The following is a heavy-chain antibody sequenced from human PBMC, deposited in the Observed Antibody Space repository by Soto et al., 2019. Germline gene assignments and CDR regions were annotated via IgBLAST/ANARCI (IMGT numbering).Heavy chain of an antibody. D-gene: IGHD6-25*01. V-gene: IGHV4-59*08. CDR1: GGSISSYY. J-gene: IGHJ3*02. CDR2: IYYSGST. CDR3: ASLSSGSGAFDI. Sequence: PSETLSLTCTVSGGSISSYYWSWIRQPPGKGLEWIGYIYYSGSTNYNPSLKSRVTISVDTSKNQFSLKLSSVTAADTAVYYCASLSSGSGAFDIWGQGTMVTVSS.